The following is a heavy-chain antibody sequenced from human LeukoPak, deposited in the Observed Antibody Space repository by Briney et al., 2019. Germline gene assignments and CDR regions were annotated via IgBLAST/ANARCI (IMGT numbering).Heavy chain of an antibody. V-gene: IGHV3-64*01. CDR2: ISSNGDNT. Sequence: GGSLRLSCAASGFTFSSYEMNWVRQAPGKGLEYVSAISSNGDNTYYANSVKGRFTISRDNAKNSLYLQMNSLRAEDTAVYYCAELGITMIGGVWGKGTTVTISS. CDR1: GFTFSSYE. J-gene: IGHJ6*04. CDR3: AELGITMIGGV. D-gene: IGHD3-10*02.